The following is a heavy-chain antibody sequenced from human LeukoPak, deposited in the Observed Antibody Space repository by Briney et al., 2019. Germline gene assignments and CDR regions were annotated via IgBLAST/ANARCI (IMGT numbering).Heavy chain of an antibody. CDR3: ARSGIKMVRGVIIKSPYHMDV. CDR1: GFTFSSYW. CDR2: ISSSSNYI. Sequence: GGSLRLSCAASGFTFSSYWMSWVRQAPGKGLEWVSSISSSSNYIYYADSVKGRFTISRDDAKNSLSLQMNSLRAEDTAVYYCARSGIKMVRGVIIKSPYHMDVWGKGTTVTVSS. V-gene: IGHV3-21*01. D-gene: IGHD3-10*01. J-gene: IGHJ6*03.